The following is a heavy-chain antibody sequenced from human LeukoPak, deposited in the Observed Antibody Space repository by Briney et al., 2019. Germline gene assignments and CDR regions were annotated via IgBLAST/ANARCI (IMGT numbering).Heavy chain of an antibody. CDR3: ARWNDENHHFDC. Sequence: GEYVSSVDRGGSRHTKKKRPEWIGYIHQSGSTNNNPSLRSRVTMSVDTSRNQFSLDLISVTAADTAVYYCARWNDENHHFDCWGQGTLVTVSA. CDR1: GEYVSSVD. J-gene: IGHJ4*02. V-gene: IGHV4-59*02. D-gene: IGHD1-1*01. CDR2: IHQSGST.